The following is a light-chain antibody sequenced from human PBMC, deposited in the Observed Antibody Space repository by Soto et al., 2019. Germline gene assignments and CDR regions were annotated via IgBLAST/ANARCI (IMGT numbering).Light chain of an antibody. J-gene: IGKJ1*01. Sequence: DIQMIQSPSSLSASVGDRVTITCQASQEISNYLNWYQQKPGKAPKLLIYDASNLERGVPSRLSGRGSGTDFTFNISSLQPEDFATYYCQQYDHLPRTFGRGTKVEIK. CDR2: DAS. CDR3: QQYDHLPRT. V-gene: IGKV1-33*01. CDR1: QEISNY.